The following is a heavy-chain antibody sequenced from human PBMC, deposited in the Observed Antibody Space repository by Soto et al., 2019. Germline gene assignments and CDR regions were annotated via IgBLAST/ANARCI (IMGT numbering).Heavy chain of an antibody. Sequence: GGSLRLSCAASGFTFSNAWVSWVRQAPGKGLEWVGRIKSKTDGGTTDYAAPVKGRFTISRDDSKNTLYLQMNSLKTEDTAVYYCTTSLPGMVYARMDVWGKGTTVTVSS. CDR2: IKSKTDGGTT. D-gene: IGHD2-8*01. CDR1: GFTFSNAW. J-gene: IGHJ6*03. V-gene: IGHV3-15*01. CDR3: TTSLPGMVYARMDV.